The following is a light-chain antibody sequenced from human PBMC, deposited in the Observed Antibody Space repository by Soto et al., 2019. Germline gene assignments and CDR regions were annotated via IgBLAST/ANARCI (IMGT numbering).Light chain of an antibody. CDR3: QQYNDWPLT. J-gene: IGKJ4*01. Sequence: GLTQSPATLSLSPGERASLSCRASQSVSSYLAWYQQKPGQAPRPLIYDASNRATGIPARFSGSASGREFTLTISRLESEDFAVYYCQQYNDWPLTFGGGTKVDIK. V-gene: IGKV3-11*02. CDR1: QSVSSY. CDR2: DAS.